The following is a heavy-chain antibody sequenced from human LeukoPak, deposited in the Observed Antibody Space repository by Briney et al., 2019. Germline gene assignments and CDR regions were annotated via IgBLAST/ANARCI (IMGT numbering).Heavy chain of an antibody. V-gene: IGHV3-21*01. D-gene: IGHD6-19*01. CDR2: ISSSSSYI. CDR1: GFTFSSYS. J-gene: IGHJ4*02. CDR3: AREAVAGTGLDY. Sequence: PGGSLRLSCAASGFTFSSYSMNWVRQAPGKGLEWVSSISSSSSYIYYADSAKGRFTISRDNAKNSLYLQMNSLRAEDTAVYYCAREAVAGTGLDYWGQGTLVTVSS.